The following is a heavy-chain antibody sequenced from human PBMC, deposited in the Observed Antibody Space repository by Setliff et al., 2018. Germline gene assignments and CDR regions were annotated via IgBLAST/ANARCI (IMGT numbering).Heavy chain of an antibody. CDR3: TRGRQNYYYMDV. J-gene: IGHJ6*03. Sequence: SETLSLTCTVSGGSVTSYYWSWIRQAAGKGLEWVGRISSNGRTNYNPSLEGRVSMSVDTSKNQISLHLTSMTTADTALYYCTRGRQNYYYMDVWGKGTTVTVSS. CDR1: GGSVTSYY. CDR2: ISSNGRT. V-gene: IGHV4-4*07.